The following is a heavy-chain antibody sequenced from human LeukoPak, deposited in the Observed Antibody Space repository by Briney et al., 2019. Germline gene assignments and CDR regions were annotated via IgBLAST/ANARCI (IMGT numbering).Heavy chain of an antibody. CDR2: IDTSGST. CDR1: GGSINNFY. CDR3: ARGPYYDFWSGYTNTVWFDP. J-gene: IGHJ5*02. D-gene: IGHD3-3*01. Sequence: PSETLSLTCTVSGGSINNFYWSWIRQPAGKGLEWIGRIDTSGSTNYNPSLKSRVTISVDTSKNQFSLKLSSVTAADTAVYSCARGPYYDFWSGYTNTVWFDPWGQGTLVTVSS. V-gene: IGHV4-4*07.